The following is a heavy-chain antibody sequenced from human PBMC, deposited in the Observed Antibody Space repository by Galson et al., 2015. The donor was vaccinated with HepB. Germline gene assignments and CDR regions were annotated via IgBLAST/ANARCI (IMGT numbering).Heavy chain of an antibody. D-gene: IGHD4-17*01. CDR2: IYPGDSDT. CDR3: ARHVHSVTTNYYYGMDV. CDR1: GYSFSNYW. Sequence: QSGAEVKKPGESLKISCRGSGYSFSNYWVGWVRQMPGKGLEWMGIIYPGDSDTRYNPSFQGQVTISADKSIGTAYLQWSSLKASDTAMYYCARHVHSVTTNYYYGMDVWGQGTTVTVS. J-gene: IGHJ6*02. V-gene: IGHV5-51*01.